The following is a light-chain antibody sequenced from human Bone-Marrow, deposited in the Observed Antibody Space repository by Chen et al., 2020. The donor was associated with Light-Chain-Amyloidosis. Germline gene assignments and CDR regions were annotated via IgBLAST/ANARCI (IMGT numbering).Light chain of an antibody. CDR2: EDD. CDR1: SGSIATNY. J-gene: IGLJ3*02. Sequence: NFMLTKPHSVSESPGKTVSISCTCSSGSIATNYVQWYQQRPGSSPTTVIYEDDHRPSGVPERFSGSIDRSSNSASLTLSGLKTEDEADYYCQSYQGSSQGVFGGGTKLTVL. V-gene: IGLV6-57*01. CDR3: QSYQGSSQGV.